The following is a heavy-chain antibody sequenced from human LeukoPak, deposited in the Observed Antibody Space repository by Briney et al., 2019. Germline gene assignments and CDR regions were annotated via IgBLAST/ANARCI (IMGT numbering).Heavy chain of an antibody. CDR3: ARDRGSYSDY. J-gene: IGHJ4*02. Sequence: PGGSLRLSCAASGFSFSDFWMLWVRQVPGKGLECVSRTDSAGSFTPYADSVRGRFTISRDNSKNTLYLQMNSLRAEDTAVYYCARDRGSYSDYWGQGTLVTVSS. D-gene: IGHD3-16*01. CDR1: GFSFSDFW. CDR2: TDSAGSFT. V-gene: IGHV3-74*01.